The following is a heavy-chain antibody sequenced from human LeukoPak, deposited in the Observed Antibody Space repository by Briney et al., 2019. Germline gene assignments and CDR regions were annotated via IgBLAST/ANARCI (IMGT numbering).Heavy chain of an antibody. J-gene: IGHJ6*03. Sequence: SETLSLTCTVSGGSISSSSYYWGWIRQPPGKGLEWIGSIYYSGSTNYNPSLKSRVTISVDTSKNQFSLKLSSVTAADTAVYYCARVRGQWLAYYYMDVWGKGTTVTVSS. V-gene: IGHV4-39*07. CDR2: IYYSGST. CDR1: GGSISSSSYY. D-gene: IGHD6-19*01. CDR3: ARVRGQWLAYYYMDV.